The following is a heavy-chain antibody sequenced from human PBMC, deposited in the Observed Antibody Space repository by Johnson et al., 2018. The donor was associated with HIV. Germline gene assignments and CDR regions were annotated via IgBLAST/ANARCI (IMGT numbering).Heavy chain of an antibody. CDR2: IYSGGST. Sequence: EVQLVESGGGLIQPGGSLRLSCAASGFTVSSNYRNWVRQAPGKGLEWVSLIYSGGSTNYADSVKGRFTISRDNSKNSLYLQMNSLRAEDTAVYYCARGHMVRGVTHAFDIWGQGTMVTVSS. CDR3: ARGHMVRGVTHAFDI. J-gene: IGHJ3*02. D-gene: IGHD3-10*01. CDR1: GFTVSSNY. V-gene: IGHV3-53*01.